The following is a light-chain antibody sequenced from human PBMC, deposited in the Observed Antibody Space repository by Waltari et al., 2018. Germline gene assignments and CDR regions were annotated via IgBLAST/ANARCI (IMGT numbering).Light chain of an antibody. CDR2: EVN. CDR1: TSDVGTYTF. Sequence: QSALTQPASVSGSPGQSITISCTGTTSDVGTYTFVSWYQQPPGKAPKLIIYEVNQRPSGVSNRFSGSKSGNTAALTISGLQIEDEAYYYCCSFVTGDTWVFGGGTKVAVL. V-gene: IGLV2-23*02. CDR3: CSFVTGDTWV. J-gene: IGLJ3*02.